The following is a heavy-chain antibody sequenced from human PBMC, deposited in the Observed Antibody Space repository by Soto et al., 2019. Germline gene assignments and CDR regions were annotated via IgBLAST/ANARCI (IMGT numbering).Heavy chain of an antibody. CDR3: ATRGCISTSCSTPLEQYYFDY. V-gene: IGHV1-24*01. Sequence: QVQLVQSGAEVKKPGASVKVSCKVSGYTLTELSMHWVRQAPGKGLEWMGGFDPEDGETIYAQKFQGRVTMTEDTSTDTVYMELSSLRSEDTAVYYCATRGCISTSCSTPLEQYYFDYWGQGTLVTVSS. D-gene: IGHD2-2*01. CDR2: FDPEDGET. CDR1: GYTLTELS. J-gene: IGHJ4*02.